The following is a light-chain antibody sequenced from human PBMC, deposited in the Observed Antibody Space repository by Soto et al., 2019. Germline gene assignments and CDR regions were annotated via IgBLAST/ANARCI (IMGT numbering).Light chain of an antibody. Sequence: QSALTQPASVSGSPEQSITISCTGTSSDVGGYNYVSWYQQHPGKAPKLLIFDVSNRPSGVSDRFSGSKSGNTASLTISGLQAEDEADYYCSSYTSSSPLFGGGTKLTVL. CDR2: DVS. V-gene: IGLV2-14*03. J-gene: IGLJ2*01. CDR3: SSYTSSSPL. CDR1: SSDVGGYNY.